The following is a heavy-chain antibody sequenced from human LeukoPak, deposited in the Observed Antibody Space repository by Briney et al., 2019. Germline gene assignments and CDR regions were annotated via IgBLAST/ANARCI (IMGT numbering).Heavy chain of an antibody. V-gene: IGHV3-23*01. CDR2: ISGSGGST. J-gene: IGHJ1*01. Sequence: PGGSLRLSCAASGFTFSSYAMSWVRQAPGKGLEWVSAISGSGGSTYYADSVKGRFTISRDNSKNTLYLQMNSLRAEDTAVYYCAKDFPQVVPAATNEYFQHWGQGTLVTVSS. CDR1: GFTFSSYA. CDR3: AKDFPQVVPAATNEYFQH. D-gene: IGHD2-2*01.